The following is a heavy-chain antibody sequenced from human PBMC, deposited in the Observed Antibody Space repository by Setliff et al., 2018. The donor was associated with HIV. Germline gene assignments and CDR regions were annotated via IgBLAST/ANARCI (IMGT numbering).Heavy chain of an antibody. CDR1: GYTFTDYY. CDR2: INPNSGGT. Sequence: WASVKVSCKVSGYTFTDYYLHWVQQAPGKGLEWMGWINPNSGGTTYAQKFQGRVTMTRDTSISTVYMELSRLRSDDTAVYYCARYWGDGDYWGQGTLVTAPQ. D-gene: IGHD2-21*01. V-gene: IGHV1-2*02. CDR3: ARYWGDGDY. J-gene: IGHJ4*02.